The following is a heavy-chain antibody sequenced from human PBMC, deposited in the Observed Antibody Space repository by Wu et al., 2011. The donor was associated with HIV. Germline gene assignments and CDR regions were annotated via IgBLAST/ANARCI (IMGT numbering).Heavy chain of an antibody. D-gene: IGHD5-18*01. J-gene: IGHJ5*01. Sequence: QVQLVQSAAEVKKPGSPVRVSCKASRDTLTNYAISWVRQAPGQGLEWMGGDIPISGTLNLPQRFQGRVTFTTDTSTNTAYMELSSLRSEDTAMYYCARLPDTVILHNLFDPWGRGTRGHRLL. CDR3: ARLPDTVILHNLFDP. CDR1: RDTLTNYA. CDR2: DIPISGTL. V-gene: IGHV1-69*05.